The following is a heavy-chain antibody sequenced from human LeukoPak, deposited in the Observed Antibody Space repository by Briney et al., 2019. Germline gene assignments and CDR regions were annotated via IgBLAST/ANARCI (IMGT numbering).Heavy chain of an antibody. Sequence: GGSLRLSCAASGFTFSSYGMHWVRQAPGKGLEWVAVIWYGGSNKYYADSVKGRFTISRDNSKNTLYLQMNSLRAEDTAVYYCAKDHCSSTSCYGDFDYWGQGTLVTVSS. CDR1: GFTFSSYG. D-gene: IGHD2-2*01. V-gene: IGHV3-30*02. CDR2: IWYGGSNK. CDR3: AKDHCSSTSCYGDFDY. J-gene: IGHJ4*02.